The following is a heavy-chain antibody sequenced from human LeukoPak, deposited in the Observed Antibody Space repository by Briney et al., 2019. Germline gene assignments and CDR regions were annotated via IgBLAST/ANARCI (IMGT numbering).Heavy chain of an antibody. V-gene: IGHV4-38-2*01. J-gene: IGHJ4*02. CDR1: GYSISSGYY. CDR3: AREFLTGYKPRYFDY. D-gene: IGHD3-9*01. Sequence: SETLSLNCGVSGYSISSGYYWGWIRQPPGKGLEWIGSVSHSGTTFYNPSLKSRVTISVDTSKNDFSLNLTSVTAADTAVCYCAREFLTGYKPRYFDYWGQGTLVTVSS. CDR2: VSHSGTT.